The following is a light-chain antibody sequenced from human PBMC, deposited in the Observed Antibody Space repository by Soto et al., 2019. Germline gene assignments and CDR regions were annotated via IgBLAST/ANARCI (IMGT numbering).Light chain of an antibody. J-gene: IGKJ1*01. CDR3: QHYDTYRAT. CDR2: DAS. CDR1: QNIGTS. V-gene: IGKV1-5*01. Sequence: DIQITQSPSTLSASVGDRVTITCRASQNIGTSLAWYQQTPGKAPKLLISDASTLESGVPSRFGGSGSGTEFTLTISGLQPDDFATYYCQHYDTYRATFGLGTKVDIK.